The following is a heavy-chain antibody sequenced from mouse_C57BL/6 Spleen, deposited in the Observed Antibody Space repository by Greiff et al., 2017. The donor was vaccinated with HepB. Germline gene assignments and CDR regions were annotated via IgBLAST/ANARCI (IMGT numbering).Heavy chain of an antibody. Sequence: EVQLVESGGGLVKPGGSLKLSCAASGFTFSSYAMSWVRQTPEKRLEWVATISDGGSYTYYPDNVKGRFTISRDNAKNNLYLQMSHLKSEDTAMYFCAREGYPGWFAYWGQGTLGTVSA. D-gene: IGHD3-1*01. CDR1: GFTFSSYA. CDR2: ISDGGSYT. CDR3: AREGYPGWFAY. J-gene: IGHJ3*01. V-gene: IGHV5-4*01.